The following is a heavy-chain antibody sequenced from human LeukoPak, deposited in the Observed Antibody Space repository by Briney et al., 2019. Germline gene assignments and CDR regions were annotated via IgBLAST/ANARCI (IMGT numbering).Heavy chain of an antibody. Sequence: PGGSLRLSCAASGFNYSSYTMSWVRQAPGKGLEWVSAISGSGGGTYFADSVKGRFTISRDNSKNTLFLQMDSLRADDTAVYYCAKHSSSWHYFDYWGQGTLVTVSS. CDR2: ISGSGGGT. J-gene: IGHJ4*02. CDR1: GFNYSSYT. V-gene: IGHV3-23*01. D-gene: IGHD6-13*01. CDR3: AKHSSSWHYFDY.